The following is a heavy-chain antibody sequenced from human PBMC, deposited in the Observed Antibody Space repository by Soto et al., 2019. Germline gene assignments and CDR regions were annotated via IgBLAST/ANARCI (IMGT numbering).Heavy chain of an antibody. CDR3: ARPRGYDILTGLHLDV. CDR2: ISAYNGNT. J-gene: IGHJ6*02. CDR1: GYTFTSYG. V-gene: IGHV1-18*04. D-gene: IGHD3-9*01. Sequence: ASVKVSCKASGYTFTSYGISWVRQAPGQGLEWMGWISAYNGNTNYAQKLQGRVTMTTDTSTSTAYMELRSLRSDDTAVYYCARPRGYDILTGLHLDVWGQGTTVTVSS.